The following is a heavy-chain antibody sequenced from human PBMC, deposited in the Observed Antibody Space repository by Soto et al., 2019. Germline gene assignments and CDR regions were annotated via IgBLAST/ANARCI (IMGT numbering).Heavy chain of an antibody. J-gene: IGHJ5*02. V-gene: IGHV1-8*01. CDR1: GYTFTSYD. CDR3: ARGIKYGESARWFGP. Sequence: QVQLVQSGAEVKKPGASVKVSCKASGYTFTSYDINWVRQATGQGFEYLGWMNPNSGNTGYVKKFQGRVTMTRATAXXTACKELSSMLSEATAVYYCARGIKYGESARWFGPWGPGNLVTVSS. CDR2: MNPNSGNT. D-gene: IGHD4-17*01.